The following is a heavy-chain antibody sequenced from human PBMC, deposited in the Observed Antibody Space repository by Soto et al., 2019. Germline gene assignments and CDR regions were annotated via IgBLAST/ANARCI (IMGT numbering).Heavy chain of an antibody. J-gene: IGHJ4*02. V-gene: IGHV1-46*01. CDR3: TGAQIAVPGPLDY. CDR2: INSASGRR. CDR1: GSTLTTYY. Sequence: ASLKVSWKSAGSTLTTYYIHWDRQAPGRGLEWMGIINSASGRRTYAQKFQGRIILTSDTSTATLYMELNSLRSEDTAVYYCTGAQIAVPGPLDYWGQGTPVTVSS. D-gene: IGHD6-19*01.